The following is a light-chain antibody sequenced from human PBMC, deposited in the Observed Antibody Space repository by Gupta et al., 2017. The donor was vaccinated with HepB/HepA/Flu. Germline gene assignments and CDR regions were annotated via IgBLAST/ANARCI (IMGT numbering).Light chain of an antibody. CDR1: QSISSN. V-gene: IGKV1-39*01. J-gene: IGKJ1*01. Sequence: DIQMTQSPSSLSASVGDRVTITCRASQSISSNLNWYQQKPGKAPKLLIYAASSLRSGVPSRFSGSGSGTDFTLTISSLQPEDFATYYCQQSYSTPLTVGQGTKVEIK. CDR2: AAS. CDR3: QQSYSTPLT.